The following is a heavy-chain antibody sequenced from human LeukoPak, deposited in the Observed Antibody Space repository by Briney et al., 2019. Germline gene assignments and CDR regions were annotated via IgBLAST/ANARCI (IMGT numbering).Heavy chain of an antibody. D-gene: IGHD2-8*01. J-gene: IGHJ4*02. CDR2: INHSGST. Sequence: PSETLSLTCAVYGGSFSGYYWSWIRQPPGKWLEWIGEINHSGSTNYNPSLKSRVTISVDTSKNQFSLKLNSVTAADTAVYYCARGIVLMVYATFDYWGQGTLVTVSS. CDR3: ARGIVLMVYATFDY. V-gene: IGHV4-34*01. CDR1: GGSFSGYY.